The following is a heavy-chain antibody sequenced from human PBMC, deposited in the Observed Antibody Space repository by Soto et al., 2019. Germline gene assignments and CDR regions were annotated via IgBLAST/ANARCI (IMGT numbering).Heavy chain of an antibody. D-gene: IGHD2-15*01. Sequence: SETLIQTYLNTGRPITNSSSYWRCIRQPPGKGLEWIGRIYYSGSTYYNPSLKSRVTTSVDTSKNQFSLKLSSVTAADTAVYYCASSGFHWGQGTLVTVSS. CDR1: GRPITNSSSY. CDR3: ASSGFH. CDR2: IYYSGST. J-gene: IGHJ4*02. V-gene: IGHV4-39*01.